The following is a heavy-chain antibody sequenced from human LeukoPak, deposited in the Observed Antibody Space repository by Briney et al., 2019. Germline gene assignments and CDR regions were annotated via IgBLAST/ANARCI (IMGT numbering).Heavy chain of an antibody. CDR3: ARTPRGRRLWFGESDYYYYYMDV. CDR2: INHSGST. D-gene: IGHD3-10*01. CDR1: GGSFSGYY. J-gene: IGHJ6*03. Sequence: PSETLSLTCAVYGGSFSGYYWSWIRQPPGKGLEWIGEINHSGSTNYSPSLKSRVAISVDTSKNQFSLKLSSVTAADTAVYYCARTPRGRRLWFGESDYYYYYMDVWGKGTTVTVSS. V-gene: IGHV4-34*01.